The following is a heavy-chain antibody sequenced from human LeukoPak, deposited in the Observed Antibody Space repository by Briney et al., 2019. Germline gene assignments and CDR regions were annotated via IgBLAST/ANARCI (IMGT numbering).Heavy chain of an antibody. CDR3: ARDLYFGELLGGVDP. Sequence: PGGSLRLSCAASGFNVSSNYMSWVRQAPGKGLEWVSVIYTDGSTYCADSVKGRFTISRDNSKNTLYFQMNSLRAEDTAVYYCARDLYFGELLGGVDPWGQGTLVTVSS. CDR1: GFNVSSNY. V-gene: IGHV3-66*01. D-gene: IGHD3-10*01. CDR2: IYTDGST. J-gene: IGHJ5*02.